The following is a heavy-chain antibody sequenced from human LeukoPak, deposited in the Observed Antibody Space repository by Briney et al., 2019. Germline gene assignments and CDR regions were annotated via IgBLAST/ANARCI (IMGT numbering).Heavy chain of an antibody. V-gene: IGHV4-59*08. CDR2: IYSSGST. CDR3: ARHYDSGSYPLDF. CDR1: GGSIRGYF. D-gene: IGHD3-10*01. J-gene: IGHJ4*02. Sequence: SETLSLTCTVSGGSIRGYFWSWIRHPPGKELEWIGQIYSSGSTTYTPTLQGPVTISLDTSKNQFSLKLSSVTAADTAVYYCARHYDSGSYPLDFWGQGTLVTVSS.